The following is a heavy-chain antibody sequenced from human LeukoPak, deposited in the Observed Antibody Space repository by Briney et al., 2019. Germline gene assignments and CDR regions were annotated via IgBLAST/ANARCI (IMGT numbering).Heavy chain of an antibody. Sequence: GESLKISCKGSGYSFTSYWIGWVRQMPGKGLEWMGIIYPGDSDTRYSPSFQGQVTISADKSISTAYLQWSSLKASDTAMYYCARPAPKKTVAGMSRVWTKQNPTYYFDYWGQGTLVTVSS. CDR1: GYSFTSYW. CDR3: ARPAPKKTVAGMSRVWTKQNPTYYFDY. D-gene: IGHD6-19*01. V-gene: IGHV5-51*01. CDR2: IYPGDSDT. J-gene: IGHJ4*02.